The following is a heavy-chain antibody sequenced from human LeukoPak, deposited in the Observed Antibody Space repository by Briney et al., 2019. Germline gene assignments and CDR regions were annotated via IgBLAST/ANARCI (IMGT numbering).Heavy chain of an antibody. CDR1: GDSISSTSSY. J-gene: IGHJ4*02. D-gene: IGHD4-17*01. Sequence: SSETLSLTCTVSGDSISSTSSYWGWIRQPPGKGLEWIGSAYYSGTTYKNPSLKSRVTISIDKSKNQFSLKLSSVTAADTAVYYCARDRYGDLPFWGQGTLVTVSS. CDR2: AYYSGTT. V-gene: IGHV4-39*07. CDR3: ARDRYGDLPF.